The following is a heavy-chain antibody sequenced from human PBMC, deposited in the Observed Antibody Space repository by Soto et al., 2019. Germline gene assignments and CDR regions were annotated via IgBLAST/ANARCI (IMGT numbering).Heavy chain of an antibody. CDR3: ARGAIFGVVMSYNWFDP. J-gene: IGHJ5*02. CDR2: INAGNGNT. V-gene: IGHV1-3*01. CDR1: GYTFTSYA. D-gene: IGHD3-3*01. Sequence: QVQLVQSGAEGKKPGASVKVFCKASGYTFTSYAMHWVRQAPGQRLEWMGWINAGNGNTKYSQKFQGRVTITRDTSASTAYMELSSLRSEDTAVYYCARGAIFGVVMSYNWFDPWGQGTLVTVSS.